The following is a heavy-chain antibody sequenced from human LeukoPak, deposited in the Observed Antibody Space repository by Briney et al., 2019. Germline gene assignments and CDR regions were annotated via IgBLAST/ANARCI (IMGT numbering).Heavy chain of an antibody. Sequence: SETLSLTCTVSGDSISSYYWSWIRQPPGKGLEWIGYIYDSGKTNYNASLISRVTISPDTSKNQLFLKLDSVTAADTAVYYCARLVWLGESPGSWFDSWGQGTLVTVSS. CDR2: IYDSGKT. D-gene: IGHD3-10*01. V-gene: IGHV4-59*01. CDR1: GDSISSYY. CDR3: ARLVWLGESPGSWFDS. J-gene: IGHJ5*01.